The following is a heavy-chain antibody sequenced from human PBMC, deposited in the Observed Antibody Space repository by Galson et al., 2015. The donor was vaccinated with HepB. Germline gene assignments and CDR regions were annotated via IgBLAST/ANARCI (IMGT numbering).Heavy chain of an antibody. CDR2: IYSGGST. Sequence: LRLSCAASGFTVSSNYMSWVRQAPGKGLEWVSVIYSGGSTYYADSVKGRFTISRDNSKNTLYLQMNSLRAEDTAVYYCARGGLLRFLEWSTPFDYWGQGTLVTVSS. V-gene: IGHV3-53*01. J-gene: IGHJ4*02. CDR1: GFTVSSNY. CDR3: ARGGLLRFLEWSTPFDY. D-gene: IGHD3-3*01.